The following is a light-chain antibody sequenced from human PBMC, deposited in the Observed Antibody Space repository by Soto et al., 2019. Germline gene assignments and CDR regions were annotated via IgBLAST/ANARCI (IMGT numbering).Light chain of an antibody. CDR3: HQFGSSPPAFT. CDR2: GAS. CDR1: QSVSTRY. Sequence: ESMLTQSPGTLSLSPGERATLSCRASQSVSTRYFAWYQQKPAQAPRLLIYGASIRATGIPDRFSGSGSGTDFTLTISIREPEDFVVYYCHQFGSSPPAFTFGQGTKLEI. J-gene: IGKJ2*01. V-gene: IGKV3-20*01.